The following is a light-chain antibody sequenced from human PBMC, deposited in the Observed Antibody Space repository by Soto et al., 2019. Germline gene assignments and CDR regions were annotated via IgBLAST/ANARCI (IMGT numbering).Light chain of an antibody. CDR3: QQYGSSPPVT. V-gene: IGKV3-20*01. Sequence: EIVLTQSPGTLSLSPGEGATLSCRASQSVSSRYLAWYQQKPGQAPRLLIYGASSRATGIPDRFRGSGSGTDFTLTITRLEPEDFAVYYCQQYGSSPPVTFGGGTKVEIK. CDR2: GAS. J-gene: IGKJ4*01. CDR1: QSVSSRY.